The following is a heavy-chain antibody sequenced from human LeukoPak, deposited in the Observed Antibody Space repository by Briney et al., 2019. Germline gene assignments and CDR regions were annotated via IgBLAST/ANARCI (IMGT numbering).Heavy chain of an antibody. V-gene: IGHV3-74*01. J-gene: IGHJ4*02. D-gene: IGHD7-27*01. CDR1: GFKFSNHW. Sequence: PGGSLRLSCAASGFKFSNHWMHWVRQSPGKGLVWVARINNDGSDTSHADSVEGRFTISRDNAENTLYLQMNRLRVEDTAMYFCAMNNWGTDDWGQGTLVTVSS. CDR2: INNDGSDT. CDR3: AMNNWGTDD.